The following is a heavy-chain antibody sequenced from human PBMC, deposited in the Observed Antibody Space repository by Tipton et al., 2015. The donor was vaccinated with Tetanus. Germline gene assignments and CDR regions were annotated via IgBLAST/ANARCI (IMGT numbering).Heavy chain of an antibody. CDR1: GDSVSSNSAA. J-gene: IGHJ3*02. CDR2: TYYRSKWNN. Sequence: TLSLTCAISGDSVSSNSAAWNWIRQSPSRGLEWLGRTYYRSKWNNEYAVSVKSRLTINPDTSKNQVSLQLNSVTAADTAVYYCARIGWLQQNKPAFDIWGQGTVVTVSS. D-gene: IGHD6-19*01. V-gene: IGHV6-1*01. CDR3: ARIGWLQQNKPAFDI.